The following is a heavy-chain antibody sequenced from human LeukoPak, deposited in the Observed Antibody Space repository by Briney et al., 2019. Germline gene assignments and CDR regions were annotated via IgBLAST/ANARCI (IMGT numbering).Heavy chain of an antibody. CDR2: IRSKAYGCKT. J-gene: IGHJ6*03. CDR1: GFTFGDYA. D-gene: IGHD3-3*01. V-gene: IGHV3-49*04. CDR3: TRDRSDYDFWSGYKEEYYYMDV. Sequence: PGGSLRLSCTASGFTFGDYAMSWVGKAPGKGREGVGLIRSKAYGCKTEYAASVEGRFTISRDDSKSIAYLQMNSLKTEDTAVYYCTRDRSDYDFWSGYKEEYYYMDVWGKGTTVTVSS.